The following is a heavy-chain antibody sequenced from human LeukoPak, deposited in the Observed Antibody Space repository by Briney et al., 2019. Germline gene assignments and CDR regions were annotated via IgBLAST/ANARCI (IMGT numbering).Heavy chain of an antibody. Sequence: PSETLSLTCAVYGGSFSGYYWSWIRQPPGKGLEWIGEINHSGSTNYSPSLKSRVTISLDTSRNQFSLKLNSVTAADTAVYYCAKSNGYGLVDIWGQGTMVTVSS. CDR2: INHSGST. V-gene: IGHV4-34*01. J-gene: IGHJ3*02. D-gene: IGHD3-10*01. CDR1: GGSFSGYY. CDR3: AKSNGYGLVDI.